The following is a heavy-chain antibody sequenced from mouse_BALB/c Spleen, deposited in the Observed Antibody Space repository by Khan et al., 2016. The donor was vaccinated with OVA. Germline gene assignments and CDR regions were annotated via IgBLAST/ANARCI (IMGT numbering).Heavy chain of an antibody. Sequence: QVQLQQPGAELVKPGASVKMSCKASGYKITSYNMHWVKQTPGQGLEWIGTIYPGNGDPSYNQKFKGQATLTADKSSNTAYMQVSSLTSEDSAVYYCARDYGSSYDWFAYWGQGTLVTVSA. J-gene: IGHJ3*01. CDR1: GYKITSYN. CDR2: IYPGNGDP. CDR3: ARDYGSSYDWFAY. V-gene: IGHV1-12*01. D-gene: IGHD1-1*01.